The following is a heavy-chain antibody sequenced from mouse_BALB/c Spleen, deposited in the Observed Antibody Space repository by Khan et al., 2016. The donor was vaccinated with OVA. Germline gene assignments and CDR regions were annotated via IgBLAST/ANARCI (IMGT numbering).Heavy chain of an antibody. CDR3: ASHLTVSFAY. D-gene: IGHD4-1*01. J-gene: IGHJ3*01. CDR2: ISSGADYT. CDR1: GFTFSAYS. V-gene: IGHV5-6*01. Sequence: EVKLMESGGDLVKPGGSLKLSCAASGFTFSAYSMSWVCQTPDKRLEWVATISSGADYTYYPDGVKGRFTISRDHAKNTLYLQMSSLKSEDTAMYYCASHLTVSFAYWGQGTLVTVSA.